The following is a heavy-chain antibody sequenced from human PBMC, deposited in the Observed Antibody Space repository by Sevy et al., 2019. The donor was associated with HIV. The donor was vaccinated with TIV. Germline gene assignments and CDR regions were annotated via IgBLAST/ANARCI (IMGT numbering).Heavy chain of an antibody. CDR3: ARRYFDL. CDR1: GFTFDTYW. J-gene: IGHJ4*02. CDR2: IRQDGGEI. V-gene: IGHV3-7*03. Sequence: GGSLRLSCAASGFTFDTYWMQWVRQAPGKGLEWVANIRQDGGEIYYSDSVKGRFTISRDNAKGSLYLQMNNLRVEDTATYYCARRYFDLWGQGTLVTVSS.